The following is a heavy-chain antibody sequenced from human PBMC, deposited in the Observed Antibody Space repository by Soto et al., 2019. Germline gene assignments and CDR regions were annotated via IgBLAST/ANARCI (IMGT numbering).Heavy chain of an antibody. J-gene: IGHJ4*02. Sequence: GESLKISCQGSGYSFTSYWISLVRQMPGKGLEWMGIIYPGDSDTRYSPSFQGQVTISADKSISTAYLQWSSLKASDTALYYCARDSLSGSYPDYWGQGTLVTVSS. CDR1: GYSFTSYW. CDR2: IYPGDSDT. D-gene: IGHD3-10*01. V-gene: IGHV5-51*01. CDR3: ARDSLSGSYPDY.